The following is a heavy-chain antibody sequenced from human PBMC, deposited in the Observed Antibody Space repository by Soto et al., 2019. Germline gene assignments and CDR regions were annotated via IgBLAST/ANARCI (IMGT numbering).Heavy chain of an antibody. CDR1: GGTFSSYA. J-gene: IGHJ4*02. D-gene: IGHD2-2*01. V-gene: IGHV1-69*01. CDR2: SSPIFGTA. CDR3: ATFRTKDRSSGIDY. Sequence: QVQLVQSGAEVKKPGSSVKVSCKASGGTFSSYAISWVRQAPGQGLEWWGGSSPIFGTANYAQKFQGRVTITADESTSTAYMELSSLRSEDTAVYYCATFRTKDRSSGIDYWGQGTLVTVSS.